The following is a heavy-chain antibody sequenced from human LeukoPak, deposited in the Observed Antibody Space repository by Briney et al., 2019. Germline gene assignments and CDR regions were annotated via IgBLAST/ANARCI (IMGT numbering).Heavy chain of an antibody. CDR2: IKQDGSEK. CDR1: GFTFSRYW. CDR3: ASPSKYYYDSSGYYSS. Sequence: GGSLRLSCAASGFTFSRYWMSWVRQAPGKGLEWVANIKQDGSEKYYVDSVKGRFTISRDNAKNSLYLQMNSLRAEDTAVYYCASPSKYYYDSSGYYSSWGQGTLVTVSS. V-gene: IGHV3-7*01. D-gene: IGHD3-22*01. J-gene: IGHJ4*02.